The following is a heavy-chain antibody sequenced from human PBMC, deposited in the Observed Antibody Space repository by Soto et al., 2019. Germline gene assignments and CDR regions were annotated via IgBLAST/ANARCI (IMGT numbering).Heavy chain of an antibody. CDR3: AKEEGMAEALDY. Sequence: GGSLGLSCAASGFTFSSYGMHWVRQAPGKGLEWVAVISYDGSNKYYADSVKGRFTISRDNSKNTLYLQMNSLRAEDTAVYYCAKEEGMAEALDYWGQGTLVTVSS. CDR2: ISYDGSNK. V-gene: IGHV3-30*18. D-gene: IGHD6-13*01. J-gene: IGHJ4*02. CDR1: GFTFSSYG.